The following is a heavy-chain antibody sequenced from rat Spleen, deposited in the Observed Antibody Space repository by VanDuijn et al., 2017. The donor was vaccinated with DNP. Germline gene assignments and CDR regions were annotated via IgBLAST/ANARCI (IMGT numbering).Heavy chain of an antibody. CDR1: GFSLTNYG. CDR2: IWGHGNT. D-gene: IGHD5-1*01. V-gene: IGHV2S75*01. Sequence: QAQLKESGPVLVQASETLSLTCTVSGFSLTNYGVIWVRQSPGKGLEWMGIIWGHGNTDYNSALKSRLSINRDTSKSQVFLKMNSLQTDDTAIYYCTRESWGYVMDAWGQGASVTVSS. CDR3: TRESWGYVMDA. J-gene: IGHJ4*01.